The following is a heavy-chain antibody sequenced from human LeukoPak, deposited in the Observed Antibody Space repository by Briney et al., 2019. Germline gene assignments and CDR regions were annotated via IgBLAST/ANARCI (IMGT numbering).Heavy chain of an antibody. CDR1: GYSFTSYW. Sequence: HWKSLKISCKGSGYSFTSYWIGWVRQMPGKGLEWMGIIYPGDSDTRYSPSFQGQVTISADKSISTAYLQWSSLKASDTAMYYCAKGMAVAGINYFDYWGQGTLVTVSS. CDR2: IYPGDSDT. CDR3: AKGMAVAGINYFDY. J-gene: IGHJ4*02. V-gene: IGHV5-51*01. D-gene: IGHD6-19*01.